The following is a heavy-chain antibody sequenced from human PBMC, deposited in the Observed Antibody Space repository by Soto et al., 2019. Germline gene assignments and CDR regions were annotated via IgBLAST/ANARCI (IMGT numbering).Heavy chain of an antibody. J-gene: IGHJ4*02. CDR1: GFSLSSHW. CDR3: ARDRPGVEPPVYQPVSDY. CDR2: INGDGSST. D-gene: IGHD1-1*01. V-gene: IGHV3-74*01. Sequence: GGSLRLSCAASGFSLSSHWMHWVRHAPGKGLVWVSRINGDGSSTAYADSVRGRFTMFRDNSKNTLYLQMNSLTAEDTGVYHCARDRPGVEPPVYQPVSDYWGQGAVVTVSS.